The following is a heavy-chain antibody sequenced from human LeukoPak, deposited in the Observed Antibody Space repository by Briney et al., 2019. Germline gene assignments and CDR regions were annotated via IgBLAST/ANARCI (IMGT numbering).Heavy chain of an antibody. Sequence: PGGSLRLSCVASGFTFSTYAMSWIRQPPGKGLEWIGEINHSGSTNYNPSLKSRVTISVDTSKNQFSLKLSSVTAADTAVYYCARGQNSSSLHYFDYWGQGTLVTVSS. J-gene: IGHJ4*02. D-gene: IGHD6-6*01. V-gene: IGHV4-34*01. CDR1: GFTFSTYA. CDR2: INHSGST. CDR3: ARGQNSSSLHYFDY.